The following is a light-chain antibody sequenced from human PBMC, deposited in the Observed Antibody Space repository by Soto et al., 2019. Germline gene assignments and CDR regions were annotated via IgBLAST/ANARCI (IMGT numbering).Light chain of an antibody. CDR2: EVS. CDR1: SSDVGGYNY. Sequence: QSALTQPPSASGSPGQSVTISCTGTSSDVGGYNYVSWYQQHPGKAPKLMIYEVSKRPSGVPDRFSGSKSGNTASLTVSGLQAEDEADYYFSSYAGSTELRVFGTGTKLTVL. J-gene: IGLJ1*01. V-gene: IGLV2-8*01. CDR3: SSYAGSTELRV.